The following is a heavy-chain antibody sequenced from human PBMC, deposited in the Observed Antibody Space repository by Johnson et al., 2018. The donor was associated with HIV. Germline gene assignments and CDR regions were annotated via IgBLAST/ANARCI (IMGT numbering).Heavy chain of an antibody. J-gene: IGHJ3*01. Sequence: VQLVESGGGLVQPGRSLRLSCTASGFTFDDYGVSWVRQAPGKGLEWVSGINWNGGSTGYADSVKGRFTISRDNAKKSLYLQMNSLRAEDTAVYYCVRDRGAARDAFDFWGQGTMVTVSS. D-gene: IGHD6-6*01. CDR3: VRDRGAARDAFDF. CDR2: INWNGGST. CDR1: GFTFDDYG. V-gene: IGHV3-20*04.